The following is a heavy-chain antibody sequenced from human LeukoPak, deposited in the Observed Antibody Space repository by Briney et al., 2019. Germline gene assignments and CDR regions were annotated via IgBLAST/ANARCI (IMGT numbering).Heavy chain of an antibody. CDR1: GYTLNRYY. V-gene: IGHV1-46*02. D-gene: IGHD3-9*01. Sequence: ASVKVSCKASGYTLNRYYMCWVRQDPRQGLEWMGIINPNVGSTSYAQKFQGRVTMTRDTSTSTVYMELSGLRSEDTAVYFCARGLDFDILTGPGYGMDVWGQGTTVTVSS. CDR3: ARGLDFDILTGPGYGMDV. J-gene: IGHJ6*02. CDR2: INPNVGST.